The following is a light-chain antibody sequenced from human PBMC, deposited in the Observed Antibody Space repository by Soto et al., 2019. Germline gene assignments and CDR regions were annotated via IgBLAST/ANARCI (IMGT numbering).Light chain of an antibody. CDR1: QSISTY. V-gene: IGKV1-5*01. J-gene: IGKJ1*01. Sequence: IQLTQSPSSLSASVGDRVTISCRASQSISTYLNWYQQKPGKAPKLLIYAASNLQGGVPSRFSGSGSGTEFTLTISSLQPDDFATYYCQHYNSFSLTFGPGTKVDIK. CDR2: AAS. CDR3: QHYNSFSLT.